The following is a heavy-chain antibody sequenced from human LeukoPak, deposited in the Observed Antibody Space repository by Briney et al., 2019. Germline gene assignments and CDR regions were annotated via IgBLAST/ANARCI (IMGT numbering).Heavy chain of an antibody. CDR1: GFTFSSYG. Sequence: GGSLRLSCAASGFTFSSYGMHWVRQAPGKGLEWVAVISYDGSNKYYADSVKGRFTISRDNSKNMLYLQMNSLRAEDTAVYYCAKDYAYSGYDEEGAFDIWGQGTMVTVSS. J-gene: IGHJ3*02. D-gene: IGHD5-12*01. CDR3: AKDYAYSGYDEEGAFDI. CDR2: ISYDGSNK. V-gene: IGHV3-30*18.